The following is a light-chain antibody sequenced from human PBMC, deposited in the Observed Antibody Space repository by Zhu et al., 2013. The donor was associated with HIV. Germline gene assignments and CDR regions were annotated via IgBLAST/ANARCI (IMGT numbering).Light chain of an antibody. J-gene: IGKJ4*01. CDR3: LQDYNYPLT. Sequence: DIQMTQSPSLLSASVEDTVKITCRASESVSNSLAWYQQEPGKPPKVLIYQASTLQNGVPSRFSGSGSGTEFTLTISSLQPDDFATYYCLQDYNYPLTFGGGTKVEIK. CDR2: QAS. CDR1: ESVSNS. V-gene: IGKV1-5*03.